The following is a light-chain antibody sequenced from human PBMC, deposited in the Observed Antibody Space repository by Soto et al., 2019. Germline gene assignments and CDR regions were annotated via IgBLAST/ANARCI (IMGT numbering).Light chain of an antibody. J-gene: IGKJ1*01. Sequence: EIVLTQSPGTLSLSPGERATLSCRASQSVNSNYLAWYQHKPGQAPRLLIYGASSRATGIPDRFSGSGSGTDLTLTISRLEPEDFAVYYCQQYGSSRGTFGQGTKVEIK. CDR3: QQYGSSRGT. V-gene: IGKV3-20*01. CDR1: QSVNSNY. CDR2: GAS.